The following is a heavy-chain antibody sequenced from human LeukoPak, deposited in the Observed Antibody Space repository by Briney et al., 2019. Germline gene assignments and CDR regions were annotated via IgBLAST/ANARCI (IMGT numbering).Heavy chain of an antibody. CDR3: ARAKNIKMTTILDY. V-gene: IGHV3-21*01. CDR1: GFTFSAYY. J-gene: IGHJ4*02. D-gene: IGHD5-24*01. CDR2: ISSTTDYK. Sequence: GGSLRLSCAASGFTFSAYYMNWVHQAPGKGLEWVSSISSTTDYKVYADSLKGRFTISRDNAKISLYLQMNSLRAEDTAVYYCARAKNIKMTTILDYWGQGTLVTVSS.